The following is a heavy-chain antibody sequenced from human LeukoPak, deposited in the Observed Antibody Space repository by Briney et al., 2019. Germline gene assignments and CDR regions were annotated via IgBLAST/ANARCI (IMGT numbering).Heavy chain of an antibody. Sequence: GGSLRLSCAASGLTFSSYAMHWVRQAPGKGLEWVAVISYDGSNKDYADSVKGRFTISRDNSKNTVYLQMNSLRTEDTAVYYCAKAAVADRYYHYGIDVWGQGTTVTVSS. V-gene: IGHV3-30*04. D-gene: IGHD6-19*01. CDR3: AKAAVADRYYHYGIDV. CDR1: GLTFSSYA. J-gene: IGHJ6*02. CDR2: ISYDGSNK.